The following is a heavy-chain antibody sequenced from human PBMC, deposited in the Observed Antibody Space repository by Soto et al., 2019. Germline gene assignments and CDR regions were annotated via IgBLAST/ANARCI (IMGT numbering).Heavy chain of an antibody. V-gene: IGHV3-53*01. CDR3: ARDGGGDWDYNYAMDV. J-gene: IGHJ6*02. CDR1: GFTVSSNY. CDR2: VYSGGFT. D-gene: IGHD3-16*01. Sequence: GGSLRLSCAASGFTVSSNYMSWIRQAPGKGLEWVSIVYSGGFTYYADSVKGRFTISRDNSKNTVYLQMNSLRAEDTAVYYCARDGGGDWDYNYAMDVWGQGTMVTVSS.